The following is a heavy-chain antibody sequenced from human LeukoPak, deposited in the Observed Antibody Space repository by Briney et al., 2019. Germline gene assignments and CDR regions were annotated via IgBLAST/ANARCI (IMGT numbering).Heavy chain of an antibody. CDR1: GYTFTNFG. CDR2: IIPIFGTA. V-gene: IGHV1-69*05. Sequence: SVKVSCKAFGYTFTNFGVSWVRQVPGQGLEWMGGIIPIFGTANYAQKFQGRVTITTDESTSTAYMELSSLRSEDTAVYYCARDYGSGSYSSSVGAWGQGTLVTVSS. CDR3: ARDYGSGSYSSSVGA. J-gene: IGHJ5*02. D-gene: IGHD3-10*01.